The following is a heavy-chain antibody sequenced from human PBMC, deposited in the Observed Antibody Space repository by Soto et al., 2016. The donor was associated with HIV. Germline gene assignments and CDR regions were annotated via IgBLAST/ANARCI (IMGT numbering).Heavy chain of an antibody. D-gene: IGHD2-8*01. CDR1: GFIFNTYW. Sequence: EVQLVESGGGLVQPGGYLRLSCEASGFIFNTYWMHWVRQAPGKGLEWVSRINGDGSTTDYADSVKGRFTVSRDNAKNTQFLQLNSLRVEDTAVYYCARSKGIAIPGRTSNNGPIDYWGQGTLVIVSS. V-gene: IGHV3-74*01. CDR3: ARSKGIAIPGRTSNNGPIDY. J-gene: IGHJ4*02. CDR2: INGDGSTT.